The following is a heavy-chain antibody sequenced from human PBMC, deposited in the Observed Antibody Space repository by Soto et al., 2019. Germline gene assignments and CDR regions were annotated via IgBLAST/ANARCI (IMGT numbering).Heavy chain of an antibody. CDR1: GDSIGTHY. V-gene: IGHV4-59*08. J-gene: IGHJ4*02. Sequence: SETLSLTCTISGDSIGTHYWSWIRQPPGKGLEWIGYIYNSGSTNYNPSLKSRVTISVDTSKNQFSLKLSSVTAADTAVYYCARGSTGYSSSWYRYWGQGTLVTVSS. CDR2: IYNSGST. D-gene: IGHD6-13*01. CDR3: ARGSTGYSSSWYRY.